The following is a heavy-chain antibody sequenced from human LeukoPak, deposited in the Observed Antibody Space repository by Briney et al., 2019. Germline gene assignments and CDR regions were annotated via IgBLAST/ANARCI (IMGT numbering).Heavy chain of an antibody. Sequence: SETLSLTCTVSGGSINSGGFSWTWIRQHPGKGLEWIGYSYYSGNTYYNPSLKSRVTISVDTSKNQFSLKLSSVTAADTAVYYCVREAEWELLPDAFDIWGQGTMVTVSS. CDR2: SYYSGNT. CDR3: VREAEWELLPDAFDI. D-gene: IGHD1-26*01. V-gene: IGHV4-31*03. CDR1: GGSINSGGFS. J-gene: IGHJ3*02.